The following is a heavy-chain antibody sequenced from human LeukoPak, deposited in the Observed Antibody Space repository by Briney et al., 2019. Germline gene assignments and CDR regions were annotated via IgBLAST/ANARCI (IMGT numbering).Heavy chain of an antibody. J-gene: IGHJ6*03. CDR3: ARDGVLRYFDWLFPYYMDV. Sequence: PGGSLRLSCAASGFTFTSYSMNWVRQAPGKGLEWASSISSSSSYIYYADSVKGRFTISRDNAKNSLYLQMNSLRAEDTAVYYCARDGVLRYFDWLFPYYMDVWGKGTTVTISS. D-gene: IGHD3-9*01. CDR2: ISSSSSYI. CDR1: GFTFTSYS. V-gene: IGHV3-21*04.